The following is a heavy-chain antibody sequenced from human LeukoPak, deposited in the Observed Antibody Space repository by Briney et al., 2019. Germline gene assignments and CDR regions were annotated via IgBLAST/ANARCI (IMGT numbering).Heavy chain of an antibody. J-gene: IGHJ4*02. CDR2: ISSSGSTI. Sequence: GGSLRLSCAASGFTFSSYEMNWVRQAPGKGLEWVSYISSSGSTIYYADSVKGRFTISRGNAKNTLYLQMNSLRAEDTAVYYCTWFGELVGYWGQGTLVTVSS. CDR1: GFTFSSYE. CDR3: TWFGELVGY. V-gene: IGHV3-48*03. D-gene: IGHD3-10*01.